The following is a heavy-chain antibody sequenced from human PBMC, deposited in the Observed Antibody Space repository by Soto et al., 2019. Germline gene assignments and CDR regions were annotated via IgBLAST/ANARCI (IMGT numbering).Heavy chain of an antibody. CDR3: ARDHIFAFDY. Sequence: HPGGSLRLSCTASGFIFGDHAMSWVCQAPGKGLEWVGFIRSKAFGGTTEYAASVTGRFTISRDDSKSIAYLQMNSLKTEDTAMYFCARDHIFAFDYWGQGTLVTVSS. CDR2: IRSKAFGGTT. V-gene: IGHV3-49*04. J-gene: IGHJ4*02. CDR1: GFIFGDHA. D-gene: IGHD2-15*01.